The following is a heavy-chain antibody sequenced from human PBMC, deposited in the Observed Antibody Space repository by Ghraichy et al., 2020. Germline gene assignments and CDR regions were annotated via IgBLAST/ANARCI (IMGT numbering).Heavy chain of an antibody. J-gene: IGHJ5*02. CDR1: GGSISSSSYY. CDR3: AGVSSYCSSTSCYRGYNWVDP. Sequence: SQTLSLTCTVSGGSISSSSYYWGWIRQPPGKGLEWIGSNDYSGSNYYNPSLQCRVTISVDTSKNQFSLKLSRVTAADTAVYYSAGVSSYCSSTSCYRGYNWVDPCGQGAPVTVSS. CDR2: NDYSGSN. V-gene: IGHV4-39*01. D-gene: IGHD2-2*01.